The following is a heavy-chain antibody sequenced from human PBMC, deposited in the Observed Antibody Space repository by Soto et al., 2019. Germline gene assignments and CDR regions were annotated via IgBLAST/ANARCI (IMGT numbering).Heavy chain of an antibody. J-gene: IGHJ4*02. V-gene: IGHV4-61*01. D-gene: IGHD5-18*01. CDR1: GGSVRSGNHY. CDR3: ARDGTYSYGAPVTGNGVDS. Sequence: QVQLQESGPGLVKPSETLSLTCTVSGGSVRSGNHYWSWILQPPGKGLEGIGYSYYSGSTSLNPSLKSRVTISVDTYTNQFSMKMSSVTAADTAVYYCARDGTYSYGAPVTGNGVDSWGQGTLVTVST. CDR2: SYYSGST.